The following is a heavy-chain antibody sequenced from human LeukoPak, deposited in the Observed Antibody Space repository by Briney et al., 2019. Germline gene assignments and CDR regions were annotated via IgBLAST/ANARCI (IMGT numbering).Heavy chain of an antibody. D-gene: IGHD3-16*02. Sequence: PSGTLTLTCAVYGGSFSGYYWSWIRQPPGKGLEWIGYIYYSGVTNYNPSLKSRVTISVDTSKNQFSLKLSSVTAADTAVYYCARDKVRGASYDYVWGSYRPGHDAFDIWGQGTMVTVSS. V-gene: IGHV4-59*01. J-gene: IGHJ3*02. CDR2: IYYSGVT. CDR1: GGSFSGYY. CDR3: ARDKVRGASYDYVWGSYRPGHDAFDI.